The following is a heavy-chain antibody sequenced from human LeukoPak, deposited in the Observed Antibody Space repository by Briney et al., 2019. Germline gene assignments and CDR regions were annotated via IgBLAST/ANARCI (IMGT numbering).Heavy chain of an antibody. J-gene: IGHJ4*02. V-gene: IGHV3-7*04. CDR3: ARGDDFSGDH. CDR2: IHPEGNEK. D-gene: IGHD1-1*01. CDR1: GFTFSNFW. Sequence: GGSLRLSCAVSGFTFSNFWMSWVRQAPGRGLEWVANIHPEGNEKYHVESVKGRFTISRDNTKDLLFLQMNGLRVEGTAVYYCARGDDFSGDHWGQGTLVTVSS.